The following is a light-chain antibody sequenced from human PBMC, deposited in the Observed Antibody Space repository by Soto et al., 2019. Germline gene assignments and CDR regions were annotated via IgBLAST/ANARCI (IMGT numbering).Light chain of an antibody. CDR2: GAS. J-gene: IGKJ5*01. CDR3: QQYGSSVT. V-gene: IGKV3-20*01. Sequence: EVVLTQSPGTLSLSPGERATLSCRASQSVGSSNLAWYQQNPGQAPRLLIYGASSRATGIPDRFSGSGSGTDFTLTISRLEPEDFAVYYCQQYGSSVTFGQGTRLEI. CDR1: QSVGSSN.